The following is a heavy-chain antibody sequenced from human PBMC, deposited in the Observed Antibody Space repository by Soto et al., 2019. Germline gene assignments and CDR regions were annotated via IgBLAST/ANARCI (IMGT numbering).Heavy chain of an antibody. CDR1: GFTFSSYA. CDR3: AKTRTAGTVYDAFDF. CDR2: ISGSGGST. V-gene: IGHV3-23*01. J-gene: IGHJ3*01. Sequence: GGSLRLSCAASGFTFSSYAMSWVRQAPGKGLEWVSAISGSGGSTYYADSVKGRFTISRDNSKNTLYLQMNSLRAEDTAVYYCAKTRTAGTVYDAFDFWGQGTLVTVSS. D-gene: IGHD1-1*01.